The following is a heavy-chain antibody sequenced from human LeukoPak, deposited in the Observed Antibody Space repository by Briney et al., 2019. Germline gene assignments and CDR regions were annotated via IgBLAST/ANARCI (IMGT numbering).Heavy chain of an antibody. D-gene: IGHD3-10*01. Sequence: GGSLRLSCAASGFTFSSYAMSWVRQAPGKGLEWVSAISGSGGSTYYADSVKGRFTISRDNSKNTLYLQMNSLRAEDTAVYYFAKSPAMVTGVIDYWGQGTLVTVSS. J-gene: IGHJ4*02. V-gene: IGHV3-23*01. CDR1: GFTFSSYA. CDR2: ISGSGGST. CDR3: AKSPAMVTGVIDY.